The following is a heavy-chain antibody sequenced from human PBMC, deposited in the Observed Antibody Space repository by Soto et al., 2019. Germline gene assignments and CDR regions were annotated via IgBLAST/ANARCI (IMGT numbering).Heavy chain of an antibody. CDR3: MRGGWGDPPTDY. D-gene: IGHD3-10*01. Sequence: ASVKVSCKTSGYTFNAYYVHWARLAPGRGFQWLGWINPSNEITAFSQFFQGRVTMTRDTSTNTVHMELNSLTSDDTAVYYCMRGGWGDPPTDYRGQATQVTVSS. J-gene: IGHJ4*02. CDR2: INPSNEIT. V-gene: IGHV1-2*02. CDR1: GYTFNAYY.